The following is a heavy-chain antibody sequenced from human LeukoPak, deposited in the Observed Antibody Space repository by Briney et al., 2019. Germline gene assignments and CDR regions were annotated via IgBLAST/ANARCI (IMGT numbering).Heavy chain of an antibody. J-gene: IGHJ4*02. D-gene: IGHD2-21*02. V-gene: IGHV1-18*01. Sequence: ASVKVSCKASGYTFTSYGISWVRQAPGQGLEWMGWISAYNGNTNYAQKLQGSVTMTTDTSTSTAYMELRSLRSDDTAVYYCASYTEGGDYAYYFDYWGQGTLVTVSS. CDR3: ASYTEGGDYAYYFDY. CDR2: ISAYNGNT. CDR1: GYTFTSYG.